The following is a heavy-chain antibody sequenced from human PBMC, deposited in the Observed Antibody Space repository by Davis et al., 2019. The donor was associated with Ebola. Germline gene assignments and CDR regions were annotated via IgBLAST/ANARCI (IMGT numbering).Heavy chain of an antibody. J-gene: IGHJ4*02. CDR3: ARGEDYGEDY. D-gene: IGHD4-17*01. CDR2: INTDGSST. CDR1: GFTFSSYW. Sequence: GESLKISCAASGFTFSSYWMHWVRQAPGKGLVWVSRINTDGSSTSYADSVKGRFTISRDNAKNTLYLQMNSLRDEDTAVYYCARGEDYGEDYWGQGTLVTVSS. V-gene: IGHV3-74*01.